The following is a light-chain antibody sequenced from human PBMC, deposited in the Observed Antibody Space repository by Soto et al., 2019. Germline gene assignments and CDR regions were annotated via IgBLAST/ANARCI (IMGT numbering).Light chain of an antibody. CDR1: QNINNY. J-gene: IGKJ5*01. Sequence: DIPMTQSPSSLSASVGDRVTITCQASQNINNYLNWYQQKPGRAPKLLIYDASNLEAGVPSRFRGSGSGTEFTLTISSLQSEDFAVYYCQQYNTWTSITFGQGTRLEIK. CDR2: DAS. CDR3: QQYNTWTSIT. V-gene: IGKV1-33*01.